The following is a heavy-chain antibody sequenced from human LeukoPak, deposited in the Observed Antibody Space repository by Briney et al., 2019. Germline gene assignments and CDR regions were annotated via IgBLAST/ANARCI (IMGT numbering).Heavy chain of an antibody. J-gene: IGHJ6*03. V-gene: IGHV3-7*01. CDR2: IKPDGSAQ. Sequence: QTGGSLRLSCAASGFTFSNSWMSWVRQAPGKGLEWVATIKPDGSAQYYVDSVKGRFTISRDNAKNSLFLQINSLRAEDTAVYYCARVPLDTIFGVAPMVYYMDVWGKGTTVTVSS. CDR3: ARVPLDTIFGVAPMVYYMDV. D-gene: IGHD3-3*01. CDR1: GFTFSNSW.